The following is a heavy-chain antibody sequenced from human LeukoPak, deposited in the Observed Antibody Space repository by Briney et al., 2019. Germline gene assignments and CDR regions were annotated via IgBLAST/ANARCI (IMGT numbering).Heavy chain of an antibody. D-gene: IGHD2-15*01. CDR2: INSDGTST. V-gene: IGHV3-74*01. J-gene: IGHJ6*04. Sequence: GGSLRLSCAASGFTFSSYWMHWVRQAPGKGPVWVSRINSDGTSTSYADSVKGRFTISRDNAKNTLYLQMNSLRAEDTAVYYCARDNVKYCSGGSCYRGWSIWGKGTTVTVSS. CDR1: GFTFSSYW. CDR3: ARDNVKYCSGGSCYRGWSI.